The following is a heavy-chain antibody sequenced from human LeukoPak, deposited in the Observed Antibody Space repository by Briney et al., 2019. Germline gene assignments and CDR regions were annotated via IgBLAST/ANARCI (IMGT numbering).Heavy chain of an antibody. CDR1: GYTFTGYY. V-gene: IGHV1-2*02. J-gene: IGHJ4*02. Sequence: ASVKVSCKASGYTFTGYYMHWVRQAPGQGLEWMGWINPNSGGTNYAQKFQGRVTMTRDTSTSTVYMELSSLRSEDTAVYYCARCGSGGSCPPLYWGQGTLVTVSS. CDR2: INPNSGGT. CDR3: ARCGSGGSCPPLY. D-gene: IGHD2-15*01.